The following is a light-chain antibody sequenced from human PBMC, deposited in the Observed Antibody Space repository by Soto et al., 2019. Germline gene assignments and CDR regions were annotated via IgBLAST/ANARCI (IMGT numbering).Light chain of an antibody. J-gene: IGKJ1*01. Sequence: GDRVTITCRASQSINNRLAWYQQMPGKAPNLLIYDASSLESGVPSRFRGSGSETEFTPTISGLQPDDFATYYCQQFIDGWTFGQGTKVDIK. CDR1: QSINNR. CDR2: DAS. V-gene: IGKV1-5*01. CDR3: QQFIDGWT.